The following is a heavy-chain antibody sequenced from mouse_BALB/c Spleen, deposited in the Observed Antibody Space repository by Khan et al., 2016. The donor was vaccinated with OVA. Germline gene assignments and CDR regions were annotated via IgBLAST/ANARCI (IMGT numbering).Heavy chain of an antibody. CDR3: AREVYYCNLDYFDY. Sequence: QVQLKESGPGLVAPSQSLSITCTVSGFSLTSYGVHWVRQPPGKGLEWLGTIWAGGSTTYNSALMSRLSIIKDNSKSQVFLKMNSLQTDDTAIYYCAREVYYCNLDYFDYWGQGTTLTVSS. D-gene: IGHD2-1*01. CDR2: IWAGGST. J-gene: IGHJ2*01. CDR1: GFSLTSYG. V-gene: IGHV2-9*02.